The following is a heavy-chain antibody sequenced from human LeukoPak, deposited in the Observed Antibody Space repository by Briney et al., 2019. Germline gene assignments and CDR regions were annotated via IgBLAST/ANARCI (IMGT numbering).Heavy chain of an antibody. CDR2: IHYSGST. J-gene: IGHJ4*02. Sequence: SETLSLTCTVSGGSISSYYWGWIRQPPGKGLEWIGNIHYSGSTNYNPSLESRVTISIDTSKNQFSLKLSPVTAADTAAYYCARHFHDSSGYYDDYWGQGTLVTVSS. D-gene: IGHD3-22*01. CDR3: ARHFHDSSGYYDDY. V-gene: IGHV4-59*08. CDR1: GGSISSYY.